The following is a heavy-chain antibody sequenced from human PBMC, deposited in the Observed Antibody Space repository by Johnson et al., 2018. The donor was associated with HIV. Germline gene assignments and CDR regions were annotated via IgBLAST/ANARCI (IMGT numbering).Heavy chain of an antibody. CDR2: ISYDGSNK. Sequence: QVQLLESGGGVVQPGKSLTLSCVASGLSFSNFGIHWVRQAPGKGLEWVAVISYDGSNKYYADSVKGRFTISRDNSKNTLYLQMNSLRAEDTAVYYCAKGTLYSSSSRAFDIWGQGTMVTVSS. D-gene: IGHD6-6*01. CDR1: GLSFSNFG. J-gene: IGHJ3*02. CDR3: AKGTLYSSSSRAFDI. V-gene: IGHV3-30*18.